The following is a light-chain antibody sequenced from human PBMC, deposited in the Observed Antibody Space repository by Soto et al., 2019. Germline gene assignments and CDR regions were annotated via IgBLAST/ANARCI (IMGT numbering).Light chain of an antibody. CDR3: VLYMGSGIWV. CDR1: SGSVSTSYY. Sequence: QTVVTQEPSFSVSPGRTVTLTCGLSSGSVSTSYYPSWYQQTPGQAPRTLIYSTNTRSSGVPDRFSGSILGNKAALTITGAQADDESDYYCVLYMGSGIWVFGGGTKPPS. J-gene: IGLJ3*02. CDR2: STN. V-gene: IGLV8-61*01.